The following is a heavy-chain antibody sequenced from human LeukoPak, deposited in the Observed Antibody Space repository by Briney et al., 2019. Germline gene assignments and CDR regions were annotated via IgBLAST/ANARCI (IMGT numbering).Heavy chain of an antibody. V-gene: IGHV4-59*01. Sequence: SETLSLTCTVSGGSLSSYYWSWIRQPPGKGLELIAYFSSIGSTNYNPSLKSRVTISVDTSKNQFSLKLNSVTAADTAVYYCARANTAMSAWGQGTLVTVSS. D-gene: IGHD5-18*01. CDR2: FSSIGST. J-gene: IGHJ5*02. CDR3: ARANTAMSA. CDR1: GGSLSSYY.